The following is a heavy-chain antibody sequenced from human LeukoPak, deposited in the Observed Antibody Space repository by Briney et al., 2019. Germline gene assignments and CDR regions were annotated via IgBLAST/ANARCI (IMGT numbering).Heavy chain of an antibody. V-gene: IGHV3-23*01. CDR2: ISRSGGGT. D-gene: IGHD3-22*01. Sequence: AGGSLRLSCAASGFTFSTYAMTWVRQAPGKGLEWVSAISRSGGGTYYADSVKGRFTISRDNSKDTLYLQMNSLGAEDTAVYYCARDSSGYAEFDYWGQGTLVTVSS. J-gene: IGHJ4*02. CDR1: GFTFSTYA. CDR3: ARDSSGYAEFDY.